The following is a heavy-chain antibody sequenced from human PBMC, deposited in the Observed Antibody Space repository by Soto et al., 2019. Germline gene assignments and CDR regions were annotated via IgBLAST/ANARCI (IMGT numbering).Heavy chain of an antibody. J-gene: IGHJ5*02. V-gene: IGHV5-51*01. CDR3: ARRVFTIVRRLMSPWFDP. CDR1: GYSFTSYW. CDR2: IYPGDSDT. Sequence: GESLKISCKGSGYSFTSYWIGWVRQMPEKGLEWMGIIYPGDSDTRYSPSFQGQVTISADKSISTAYLQWSSLKASDTAMYYCARRVFTIVRRLMSPWFDPWGQGTLVTVSS. D-gene: IGHD3-10*01.